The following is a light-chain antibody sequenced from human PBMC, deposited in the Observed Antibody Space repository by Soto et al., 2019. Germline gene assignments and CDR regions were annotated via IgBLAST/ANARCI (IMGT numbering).Light chain of an antibody. CDR3: QQYGSSGT. Sequence: IELTQSPGTLSLSPGERATLSCRASQSVSNNYLAWYQQKPGQAPRLLIYGASNRATGIPDRFSGSGSGTDFTLTISRLEPEDFAVYYCQQYGSSGTFGQGTKVDI. V-gene: IGKV3-20*01. CDR2: GAS. CDR1: QSVSNNY. J-gene: IGKJ1*01.